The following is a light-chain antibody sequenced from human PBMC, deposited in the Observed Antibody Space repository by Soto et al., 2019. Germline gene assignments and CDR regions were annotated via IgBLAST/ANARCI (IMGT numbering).Light chain of an antibody. V-gene: IGLV1-40*01. CDR3: QSYDSSLSGWV. J-gene: IGLJ3*02. CDR1: SSNIGAGYD. Sequence: QSVLTQPPSVSGAPGQRVTISCTGSSSNIGAGYDVHWYQQLPGTAPKLLIYGNNNRPSGVPDRYSSSKSGTSASLAITGLQAEDESDYYCQSYDSSLSGWVFGRGTKLTVL. CDR2: GNN.